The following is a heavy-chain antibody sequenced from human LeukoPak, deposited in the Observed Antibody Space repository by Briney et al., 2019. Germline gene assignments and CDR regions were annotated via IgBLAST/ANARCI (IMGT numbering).Heavy chain of an antibody. CDR2: ISSSSSYI. D-gene: IGHD1-1*01. J-gene: IGHJ3*02. Sequence: GGSLRLSCAASGFTFSSYSMNWVRQAPGKGLEWVSSISSSSSYIYYADSVKGRFTISRDNAKNSLYLQMNSLRAEDTAVYYCAREERGSGDAFDIWGQGTMVTVSS. CDR1: GFTFSSYS. V-gene: IGHV3-21*01. CDR3: AREERGSGDAFDI.